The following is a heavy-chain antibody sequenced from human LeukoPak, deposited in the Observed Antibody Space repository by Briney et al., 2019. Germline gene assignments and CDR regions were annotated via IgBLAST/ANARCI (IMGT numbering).Heavy chain of an antibody. CDR2: ISPTGSTT. D-gene: IGHD1-26*01. CDR3: AKDRTVGASYWYFDL. J-gene: IGHJ2*01. Sequence: GSLRLSCTASGFSFSGHWMHWARQLPGKGLVWVSRISPTGSTTSYADSVKGRFTISRDSSKNTLFLHMNTLRAEDTAIYYCAKDRTVGASYWYFDLWGRGTLVTVSS. CDR1: GFSFSGHW. V-gene: IGHV3-74*01.